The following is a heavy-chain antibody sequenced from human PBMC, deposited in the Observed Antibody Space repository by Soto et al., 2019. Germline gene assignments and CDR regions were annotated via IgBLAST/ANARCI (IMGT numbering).Heavy chain of an antibody. Sequence: GGSLRLSCAASGFTFSSYAMSWVRQAPGKGLEWVSAISGSGGSTYYADSVKGRFTISRDNSKNTLYLQMNSLRAEDTAVYYCAKAPRNYYYDSSGYDYWGQGALVTVSS. CDR1: GFTFSSYA. V-gene: IGHV3-23*01. J-gene: IGHJ4*02. CDR2: ISGSGGST. D-gene: IGHD3-22*01. CDR3: AKAPRNYYYDSSGYDY.